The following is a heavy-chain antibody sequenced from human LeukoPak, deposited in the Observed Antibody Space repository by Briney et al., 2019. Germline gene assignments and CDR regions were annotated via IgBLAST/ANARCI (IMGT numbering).Heavy chain of an antibody. D-gene: IGHD3-10*01. V-gene: IGHV3-7*01. CDR2: IKSDGSEE. CDR3: ARGDLWLGH. CDR1: GFIFSSYW. Sequence: GGSLRLSCATSGFIFSSYWMCWVRQAPGKGLEWVANIKSDGSEEYYGDSVKGRFTISRDNAKNSLYLQMNSLRVEDTAVYYCARGDLWLGHWGQGGLVTVSS. J-gene: IGHJ4*02.